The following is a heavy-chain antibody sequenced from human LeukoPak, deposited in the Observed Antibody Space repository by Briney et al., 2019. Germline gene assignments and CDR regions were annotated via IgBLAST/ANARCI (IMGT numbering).Heavy chain of an antibody. J-gene: IGHJ6*03. CDR1: GFTFSNYG. V-gene: IGHV3-30*02. CDR2: IRYDGSSK. CDR3: AFGYCSGSSCPYYYYYMDV. Sequence: PGGSLRLSCAAAGFTFSNYGIHWVRQAPGKGLEWVAFIRYDGSSKYYADSVKGRFTISRDNSKNTLCLQMNSLRAEDTAVYYCAFGYCSGSSCPYYYYYMDVWGKGTTVTISS. D-gene: IGHD2-2*01.